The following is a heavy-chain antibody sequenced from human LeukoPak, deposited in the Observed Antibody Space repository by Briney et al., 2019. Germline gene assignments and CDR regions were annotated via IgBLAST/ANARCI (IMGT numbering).Heavy chain of an antibody. CDR3: AKHSDRSGWYNDF. CDR1: GXTISNYP. Sequence: PGGSLRLSCAASGXTISNYPMTWVRQAPGKGLEWVSAIGGSDGGTYYADSVKGRFTISRDNSKNTLYLQMNSLRAEDTAVYHCAKHSDRSGWYNDFWGQGTLVAVSS. V-gene: IGHV3-23*01. J-gene: IGHJ4*02. CDR2: IGGSDGGT. D-gene: IGHD6-19*01.